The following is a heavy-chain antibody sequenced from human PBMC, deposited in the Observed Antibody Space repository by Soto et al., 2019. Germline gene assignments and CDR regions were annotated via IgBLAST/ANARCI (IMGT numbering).Heavy chain of an antibody. V-gene: IGHV4-4*07. CDR1: GGSISSYY. D-gene: IGHD2-21*02. CDR2: IYTSGST. CDR3: ARDYTGHHGGGDCWVGWCDP. J-gene: IGHJ5*02. Sequence: SETLSLTCTVSGGSISSYYWSWVRQPAGKGLEWIGRIYTSGSTNYNPSLKSRVTMSVDTSKNQFSLKLSSVTAADTAVYYCARDYTGHHGGGDCWVGWCDPWGKGNRVTVS.